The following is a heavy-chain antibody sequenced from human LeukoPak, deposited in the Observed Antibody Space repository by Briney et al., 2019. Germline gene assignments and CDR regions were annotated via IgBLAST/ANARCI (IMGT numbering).Heavy chain of an antibody. CDR3: ARAGFDQYYYDSSGYYDY. CDR1: GFTFSSYS. CDR2: ISSSSSYI. Sequence: PGGSLRLSCAASGFTFSSYSMNWVRQAPGKGLEWVSSISSSSSYIYYADSVKGRFTISRDNAKNSLYLQMNSLRAEDTAVYYCARAGFDQYYYDSSGYYDYWGQGTLVTVSS. V-gene: IGHV3-21*01. J-gene: IGHJ4*02. D-gene: IGHD3-22*01.